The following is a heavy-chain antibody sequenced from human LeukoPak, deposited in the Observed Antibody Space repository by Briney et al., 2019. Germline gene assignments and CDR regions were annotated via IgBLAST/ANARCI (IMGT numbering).Heavy chain of an antibody. CDR2: IHPEGYEK. CDR3: ARGDAFSGDH. V-gene: IGHV3-7*04. Sequence: GGSLRLSCAASGFTFRNFWMSWVRQAPGRGLEWVANIHPEGYEKYHVESVKGRFTISRDNPKSSLFLQMNGLRAEDTAVYYCARGDAFSGDHWGQGTLVTVSS. CDR1: GFTFRNFW. J-gene: IGHJ4*02.